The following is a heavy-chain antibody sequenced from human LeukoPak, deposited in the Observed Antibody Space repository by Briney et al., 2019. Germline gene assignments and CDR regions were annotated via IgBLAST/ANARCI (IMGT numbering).Heavy chain of an antibody. CDR2: IYYSGST. V-gene: IGHV4-39*01. CDR3: ARYGGYGSLDY. D-gene: IGHD4-17*01. Sequence: PSETLSLTCTVSGGSISSSSYYWGWIRQPPGKGLEWIGSIYYSGSTYYNPSLKSRVTISVDTSKNQFSLKLSSVTAADTAVYYCARYGGYGSLDYWGQGTLVTVSS. J-gene: IGHJ4*02. CDR1: GGSISSSSYY.